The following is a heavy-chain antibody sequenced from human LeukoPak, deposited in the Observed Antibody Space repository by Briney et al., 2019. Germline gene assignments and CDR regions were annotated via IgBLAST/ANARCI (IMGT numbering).Heavy chain of an antibody. CDR2: VSGGGGST. D-gene: IGHD3-22*01. J-gene: IGHJ4*02. V-gene: IGHV3-23*01. CDR3: AKEKNSGYYYHFDY. CDR1: GFTFTNYG. Sequence: GGSLRLSCAASGFTFTNYGMSWVRQAPRKGLEWVSAVSGGGGSTYYADSVKGRFTISRDNSKNTVYLQMNSLRAEDTAVYYRAKEKNSGYYYHFDYWGQGTLVTVSS.